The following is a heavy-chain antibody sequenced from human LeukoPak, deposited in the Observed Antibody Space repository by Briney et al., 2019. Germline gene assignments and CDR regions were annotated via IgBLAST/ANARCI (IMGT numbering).Heavy chain of an antibody. V-gene: IGHV1-69*13. CDR3: ARDLGTRYCSGGSCYYYYMGV. CDR2: IIPIFGTA. CDR1: GGTFSSYA. Sequence: SVKVSCKASGGTFSSYAISWVRQAPGQGLEWMGGIIPIFGTANYAQKFQGRVTITADESTSTAYMELSSLRSEDTAVYYCARDLGTRYCSGGSCYYYYMGVWGKGTTVTVSS. D-gene: IGHD2-15*01. J-gene: IGHJ6*03.